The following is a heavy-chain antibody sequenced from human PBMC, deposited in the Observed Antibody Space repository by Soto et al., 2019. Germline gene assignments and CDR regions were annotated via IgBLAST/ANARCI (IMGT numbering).Heavy chain of an antibody. J-gene: IGHJ5*02. Sequence: GKGLEWIGYIYHSGSTYYNPSLKSRVTISVDRSKNQFSLKLSSVTAADTAVYYCASKYYYESSGYRSWGQGTLVTVS. V-gene: IGHV4-30-2*01. D-gene: IGHD3-22*01. CDR3: ASKYYYESSGYRS. CDR2: IYHSGST.